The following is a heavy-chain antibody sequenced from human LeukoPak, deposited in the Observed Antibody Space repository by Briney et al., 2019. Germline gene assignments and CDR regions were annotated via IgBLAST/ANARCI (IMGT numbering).Heavy chain of an antibody. V-gene: IGHV4-38-2*02. CDR2: IYHSGST. CDR3: ARDRYDSSGYYTTDAFDI. Sequence: PSETLSLTCTVSGYSISSGYYWGWIRQPPGKGLEWIGSIYHSGSTYYNPSLKSRVTISVDTSKNQFSLKLSSVTAADTAVYYCARDRYDSSGYYTTDAFDIWGQGTMVTVSS. J-gene: IGHJ3*02. CDR1: GYSISSGYY. D-gene: IGHD3-22*01.